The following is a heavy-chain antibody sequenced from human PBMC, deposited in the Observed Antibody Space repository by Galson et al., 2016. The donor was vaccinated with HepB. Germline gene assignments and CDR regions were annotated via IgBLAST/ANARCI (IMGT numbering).Heavy chain of an antibody. CDR2: ISDSGSAI. D-gene: IGHD3-10*01. V-gene: IGHV3-48*01. J-gene: IGHJ4*02. Sequence: SLRLSCAASGFTLTTYGMNWVRQAPGEGLEWVSYISDSGSAILYADSVKGRFTIFRDTAKNSLYLQMNSLRAEDTAVFYCVRSCRTSFGASLCYFDSWGQGTLVTVSS. CDR3: VRSCRTSFGASLCYFDS. CDR1: GFTLTTYG.